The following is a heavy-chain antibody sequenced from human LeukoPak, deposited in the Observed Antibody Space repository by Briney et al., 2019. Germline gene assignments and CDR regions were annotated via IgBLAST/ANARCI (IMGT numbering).Heavy chain of an antibody. J-gene: IGHJ3*02. CDR2: ISYDGSNK. D-gene: IGHD6-13*01. CDR1: GFTFSSYG. V-gene: IGHV3-30*03. CDR3: ARRTMYSSSWTDAFDI. Sequence: GGSLRLSCAASGFTFSSYGMHWVRQAPGKGLEWVAVISYDGSNKYYADSVKGRFTISRDNSKNTLYLQMNSLRAEDTAVYYCARRTMYSSSWTDAFDIWGQGTMVTVPS.